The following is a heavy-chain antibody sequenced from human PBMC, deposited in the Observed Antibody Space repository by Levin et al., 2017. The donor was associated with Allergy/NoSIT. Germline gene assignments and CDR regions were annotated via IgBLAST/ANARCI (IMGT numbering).Heavy chain of an antibody. J-gene: IGHJ1*01. Sequence: GGSLRLSCAASGFTFSSYAMSWVRQAPGKGLEWVSAISGSGGSTYYADSVKGRFTISRDNSKNTLYLQMNSLRAEDTAVYYCAKVDVFEDYGGNSFVEYFQHWGQGTLVTVSS. V-gene: IGHV3-23*01. CDR3: AKVDVFEDYGGNSFVEYFQH. CDR1: GFTFSSYA. D-gene: IGHD4-23*01. CDR2: ISGSGGST.